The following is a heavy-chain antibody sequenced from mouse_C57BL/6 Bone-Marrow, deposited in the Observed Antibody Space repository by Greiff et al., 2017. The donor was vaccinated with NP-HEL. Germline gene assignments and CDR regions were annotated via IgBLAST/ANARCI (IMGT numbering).Heavy chain of an antibody. CDR3: ARQDYGLDWYFDV. V-gene: IGHV1-64*01. CDR2: IHPNSGST. Sequence: QVHVKQPGAELVKPGASVKLSCKASGYTFTSYWMHWVKQRPGQGLEWIGMIHPNSGSTNYNEKFKSKATLTVDKSSSTAYMQLSSLTSEDSAVYYCARQDYGLDWYFDVWGTGTTVTVSS. D-gene: IGHD1-1*01. CDR1: GYTFTSYW. J-gene: IGHJ1*03.